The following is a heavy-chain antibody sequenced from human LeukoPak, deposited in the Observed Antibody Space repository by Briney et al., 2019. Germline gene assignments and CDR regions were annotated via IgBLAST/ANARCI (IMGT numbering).Heavy chain of an antibody. Sequence: GALRLSCAASGFTFSSYGMHWVRQAPGKGLEWVAFIRYDGSNKYYADSVKGRFTISRDNSKNTLYLQMNSLRAEDTAVYYCAKDWRYYDSSGYRYLDYWGQGTLVTVSS. D-gene: IGHD3-22*01. CDR3: AKDWRYYDSSGYRYLDY. CDR2: IRYDGSNK. V-gene: IGHV3-30*02. J-gene: IGHJ4*02. CDR1: GFTFSSYG.